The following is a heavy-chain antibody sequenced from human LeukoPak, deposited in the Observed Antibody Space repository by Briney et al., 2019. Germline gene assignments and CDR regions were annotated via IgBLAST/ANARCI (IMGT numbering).Heavy chain of an antibody. V-gene: IGHV3-48*01. CDR1: GFSFSLYS. D-gene: IGHD5-12*01. Sequence: GGSLRLSCVASGFSFSLYSMKWVRQAPGKGLEWVSYISDTSAMYYADSVRGRFTISRDNAKNSLFLQMYSLRVEDTGVYYCARDGGYSGYDADCWGQGTLVTVSS. CDR2: ISDTSAM. J-gene: IGHJ4*02. CDR3: ARDGGYSGYDADC.